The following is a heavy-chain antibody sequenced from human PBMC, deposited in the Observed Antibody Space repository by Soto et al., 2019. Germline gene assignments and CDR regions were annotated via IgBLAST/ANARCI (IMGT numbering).Heavy chain of an antibody. CDR2: ISSSSSYI. D-gene: IGHD6-19*01. Sequence: GSLRLSCAASGFTFSSYSMNWVRQYPGKGLELVSSISSSSSYIYYADSVKGRFTISRDNANNSLSLQMXSVRAEDTAVYSGARTFEEYSSGWYFLDPWGQGTLVTVAS. CDR1: GFTFSSYS. CDR3: ARTFEEYSSGWYFLDP. V-gene: IGHV3-21*01. J-gene: IGHJ5*02.